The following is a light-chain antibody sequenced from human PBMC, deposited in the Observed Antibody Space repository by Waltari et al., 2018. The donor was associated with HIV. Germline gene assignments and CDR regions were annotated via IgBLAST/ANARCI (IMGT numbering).Light chain of an antibody. J-gene: IGKJ2*01. CDR1: QSILSSSNNRKY. CDR2: CAS. Sequence: DIVMTQSPDSLAVSLGERATMNCKSSQSILSSSNNRKYLAWYQQKPGQPPKLLIYCASSRDSGVPDRFIGRGSGTDFSLTISSLQAEDVAVYFCHQYYTTPYTFGQGTKLEIK. V-gene: IGKV4-1*01. CDR3: HQYYTTPYT.